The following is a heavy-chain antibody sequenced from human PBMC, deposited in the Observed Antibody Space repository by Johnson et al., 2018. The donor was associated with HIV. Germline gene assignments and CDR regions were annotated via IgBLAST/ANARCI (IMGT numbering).Heavy chain of an antibody. CDR1: DFTVGSIY. V-gene: IGHV3-66*02. CDR2: LSSGGSI. CDR3: ARDPVWGDPDAFDI. D-gene: IGHD3-16*01. J-gene: IGHJ3*02. Sequence: VQLVESGGGLVQPGGSLGLSCAASDFTVGSIYMRWVRYAPVKGLVWVSLLSSGGSIYFADYVNSRFTISRDNSKNTLYLQMNSLRAEDTAVYYCARDPVWGDPDAFDIWGQGTMVTVSS.